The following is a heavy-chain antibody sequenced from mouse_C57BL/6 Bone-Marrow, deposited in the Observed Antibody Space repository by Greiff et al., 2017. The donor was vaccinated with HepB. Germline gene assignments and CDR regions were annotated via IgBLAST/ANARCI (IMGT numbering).Heavy chain of an antibody. CDR2: INPYNGDT. V-gene: IGHV1-20*01. Sequence: VQLKESGPELVKPGDSVKISCKASGYSFTGYFMNWVMQSHGKSLEWIGRINPYNGDTFYNQKFKGKATLTVDKSSSTAHMELRSLTSEDSAVYYCARGDYYGSSFHWYFDVWGTGTTVTVSS. CDR1: GYSFTGYF. CDR3: ARGDYYGSSFHWYFDV. J-gene: IGHJ1*03. D-gene: IGHD1-1*01.